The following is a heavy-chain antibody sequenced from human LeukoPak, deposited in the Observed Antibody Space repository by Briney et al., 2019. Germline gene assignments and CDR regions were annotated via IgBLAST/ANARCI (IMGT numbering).Heavy chain of an antibody. CDR2: ISGSGGST. D-gene: IGHD2-2*01. J-gene: IGHJ4*02. V-gene: IGHV3-23*01. Sequence: GGSLRLSCAASGFTFSGYAMSWVRQAPGKGLEWVSAISGSGGSTYYADSVKGRFTISRDNSKNTLYLQMNSLRAEDTAVYYCAKVSRYQLLFSYFDYWGQGTLVTVSS. CDR1: GFTFSGYA. CDR3: AKVSRYQLLFSYFDY.